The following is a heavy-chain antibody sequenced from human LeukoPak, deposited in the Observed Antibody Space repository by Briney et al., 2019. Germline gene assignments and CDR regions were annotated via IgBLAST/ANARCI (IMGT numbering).Heavy chain of an antibody. V-gene: IGHV3-7*03. CDR1: GFTFSSYW. D-gene: IGHD1-1*01. CDR2: IKQDGSEK. J-gene: IGHJ6*04. Sequence: GRSLRLSCAASGFTFSSYWMSWVRQAPGKGLEWVANIKQDGSEKYYVDSVKGRFTISRDNAKNSLYLQMNSLRAEDTAVYYCARDLGWNDDYYYYGMDVWSKGTTVTVSS. CDR3: ARDLGWNDDYYYYGMDV.